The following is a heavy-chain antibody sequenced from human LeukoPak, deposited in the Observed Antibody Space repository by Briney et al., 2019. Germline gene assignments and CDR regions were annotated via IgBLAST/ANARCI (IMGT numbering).Heavy chain of an antibody. CDR1: GGSFSSYY. CDR3: ARDPLRNWYFDL. J-gene: IGHJ2*01. V-gene: IGHV4-34*01. CDR2: INHSGAT. Sequence: SETLSLTCAVYGGSFSSYYWNWIRQPPGKGLEWIAEINHSGATNYHPSLKSRVTISLDTSKNQFSLKLTSVTAADTAVYYCARDPLRNWYFDLWGRGNLLTVSS.